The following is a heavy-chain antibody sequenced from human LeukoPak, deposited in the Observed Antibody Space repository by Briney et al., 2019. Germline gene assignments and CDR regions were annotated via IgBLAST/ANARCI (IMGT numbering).Heavy chain of an antibody. CDR1: GFTFTTYW. Sequence: EGSLRLSCAASGFTFTTYWMSWVRQAPGKGLEWVANIKQDGTEKYYVDSVKGRFTISRDNAKNSLYLQMNSLRAEDTAVYYCAKLLSNSGRFLYWGQGTLVTVSS. J-gene: IGHJ4*02. D-gene: IGHD4-23*01. CDR3: AKLLSNSGRFLY. V-gene: IGHV3-7*01. CDR2: IKQDGTEK.